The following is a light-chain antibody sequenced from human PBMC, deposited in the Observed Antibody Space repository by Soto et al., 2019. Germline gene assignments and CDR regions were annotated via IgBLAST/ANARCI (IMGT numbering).Light chain of an antibody. CDR3: QQSYSTTWT. Sequence: DIQMTESPSSLYASVVDRVIIAFRASQGISTYLNWYQQKPGKAPKLLIYAASSLQSGVPSRFSGSGSETDFTLTISSLQPEDFATYSCQQSYSTTWTFGQGTKVDIK. CDR1: QGISTY. V-gene: IGKV1-39*01. CDR2: AAS. J-gene: IGKJ1*01.